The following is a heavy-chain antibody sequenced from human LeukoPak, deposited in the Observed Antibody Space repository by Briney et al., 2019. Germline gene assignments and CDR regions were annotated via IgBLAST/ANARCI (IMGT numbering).Heavy chain of an antibody. CDR2: IYSGGST. J-gene: IGHJ6*03. D-gene: IGHD3-10*01. V-gene: IGHV3-53*01. CDR1: GFTVSSNY. CDR3: AREQSYYPYMDV. Sequence: PGGSVRLSCAASGFTVSSNYMSWVRQAPGKGLEWVSVIYSGGSTYYADSVKGRFTISRDNTKNTLYLQMNSLRAEDTAVYYCAREQSYYPYMDVWGKGTTVTVSS.